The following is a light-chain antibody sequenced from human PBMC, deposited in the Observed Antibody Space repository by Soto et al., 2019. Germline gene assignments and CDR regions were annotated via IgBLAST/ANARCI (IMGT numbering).Light chain of an antibody. V-gene: IGLV2-14*03. CDR2: EVS. CDR3: SSYTSSSTRV. J-gene: IGLJ1*01. CDR1: SSDVGAYDF. Sequence: QSALTQPASVSGSPGLSITISCTGTSSDVGAYDFVSWYQQHPDKAPKLMIYEVSNRPSGVSNRFSGSKSVNTATLTISGLQAEDEADYCSSYTSSSTRVFGTGTKLTVL.